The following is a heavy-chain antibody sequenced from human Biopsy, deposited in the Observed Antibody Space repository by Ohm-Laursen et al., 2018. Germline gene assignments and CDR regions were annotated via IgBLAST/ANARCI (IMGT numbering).Heavy chain of an antibody. CDR2: VSYSGNT. D-gene: IGHD3-22*01. J-gene: IGHJ4*02. V-gene: IGHV4-59*08. Sequence: GTLSLTCTVSGVSISSYFWIWIRQPLGKGLEWIGYVSYSGNTKYNPSLKSRVIISADTSKNQFSLKLSSVTAADTAMYYCAAYYYDSSGYFYAFHYWGQGTLVTVSS. CDR3: AAYYYDSSGYFYAFHY. CDR1: GVSISSYF.